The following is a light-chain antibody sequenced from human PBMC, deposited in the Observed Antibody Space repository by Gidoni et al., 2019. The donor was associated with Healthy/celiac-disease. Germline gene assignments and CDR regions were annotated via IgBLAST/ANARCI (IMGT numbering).Light chain of an antibody. J-gene: IGKJ2*01. Sequence: IVMTQSPATLSVSHGERATLYCRAIQSVISNLAWYQQKPGHAPSLLIYGASHRATGIPARFRCSGSGTEFTLTITSLQSEDVAVYFCQQYNNWPPYTFGQGTKLEIK. CDR2: GAS. V-gene: IGKV3-15*01. CDR3: QQYNNWPPYT. CDR1: QSVISN.